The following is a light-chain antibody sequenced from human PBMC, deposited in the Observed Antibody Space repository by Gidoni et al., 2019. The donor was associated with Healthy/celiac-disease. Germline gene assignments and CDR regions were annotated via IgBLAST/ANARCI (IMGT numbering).Light chain of an antibody. CDR3: QRYGSSHT. Sequence: EIVLTQSPGTLSLSPGEGATLACRASQSVSSSYLAWYQQTPGQAPRLLIYGASSRATGIPDRFSGSGSGTVFTLTISRLEPEDFAVYYCQRYGSSHTFGQGTKLEIK. J-gene: IGKJ2*01. CDR2: GAS. CDR1: QSVSSSY. V-gene: IGKV3-20*01.